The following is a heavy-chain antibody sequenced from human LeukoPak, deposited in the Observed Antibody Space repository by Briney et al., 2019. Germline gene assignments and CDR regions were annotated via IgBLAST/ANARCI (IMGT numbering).Heavy chain of an antibody. V-gene: IGHV3-23*01. CDR2: ISGSGGST. J-gene: IGHJ6*03. Sequence: GGSLRLSCAASGFTFSSYAMSWVRQAPGKGLEWVSAISGSGGSTYYADSVKGRFTISRDNSKNTPYLQMNSLRAEDTAVYYCAKCLGPPGGYLYYYYYMDVWGKGTTVTVSS. CDR1: GFTFSSYA. D-gene: IGHD1-26*01. CDR3: AKCLGPPGGYLYYYYYMDV.